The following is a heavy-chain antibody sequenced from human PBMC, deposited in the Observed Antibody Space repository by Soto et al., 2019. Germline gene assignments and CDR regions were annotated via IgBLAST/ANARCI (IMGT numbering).Heavy chain of an antibody. CDR2: ISSSGSTI. J-gene: IGHJ6*02. CDR3: ARDAQWLDWGAYYYYYGMDV. CDR1: GFTFSSYE. V-gene: IGHV3-48*03. Sequence: EVQLVESGGGLVQPGGSLRLSCAASGFTFSSYEMNWVRQAPGKGLEWVSYISSSGSTIYYADSVKGRFTISRDNAKNSLYLQMNSLRAEDTAVYYCARDAQWLDWGAYYYYYGMDVWGQGTTVTVSS. D-gene: IGHD6-19*01.